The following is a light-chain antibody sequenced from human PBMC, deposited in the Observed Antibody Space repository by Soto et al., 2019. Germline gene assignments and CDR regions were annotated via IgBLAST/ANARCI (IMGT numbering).Light chain of an antibody. CDR2: DAS. V-gene: IGKV3-11*01. CDR3: QQRSNWLT. J-gene: IGKJ4*01. CDR1: QSVSSY. Sequence: ESVLSQYTAPPSLSPREKGTLSCRASQSVSSYLAWYQQKPGQAPRLLIYDASNRATGIPARFSGSGSGTDFTLTISSLEPEDFAVYYCQQRSNWLTFGGGTKVDIK.